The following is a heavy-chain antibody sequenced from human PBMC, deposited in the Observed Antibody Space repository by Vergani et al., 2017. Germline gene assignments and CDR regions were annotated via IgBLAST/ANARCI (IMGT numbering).Heavy chain of an antibody. D-gene: IGHD6-13*01. CDR1: GVSISSGDYY. CDR3: ARDSSSWYNYYYYGRDV. CDR2: IYYSGST. J-gene: IGHJ6*02. V-gene: IGHV4-30-4*08. Sequence: QVQLQESGPGLVKPSQTLSLTCTVSGVSISSGDYYWSWIRQPPGKGLEWIGYIYYSGSTYYNPSLKSRVTISVDTSKNQFSLKLSSVTAADTAVYYCARDSSSWYNYYYYGRDVWGQGTTVTVSS.